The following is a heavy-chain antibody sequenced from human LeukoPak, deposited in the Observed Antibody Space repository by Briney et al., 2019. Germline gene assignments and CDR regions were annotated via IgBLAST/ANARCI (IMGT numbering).Heavy chain of an antibody. V-gene: IGHV4-59*01. CDR1: GGSISNYY. CDR3: ARGVYIAAAQYGY. CDR2: IYYSGTA. J-gene: IGHJ4*02. D-gene: IGHD6-13*01. Sequence: PSETLSLTCTVSGGSISNYYWSWIRQPPGKGLEWIGYIYYSGTANYNPSLKSRVTISVDTSKNQFSLKLNSVTAADTAVYYCARGVYIAAAQYGYWGQGTLVTVSS.